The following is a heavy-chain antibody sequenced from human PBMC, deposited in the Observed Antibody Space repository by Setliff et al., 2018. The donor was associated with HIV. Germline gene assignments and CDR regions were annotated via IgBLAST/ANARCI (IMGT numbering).Heavy chain of an antibody. CDR3: AKGVKYVDP. J-gene: IGHJ5*02. D-gene: IGHD3-16*01. V-gene: IGHV3-23*01. CDR1: GFTFSSYA. CDR2: ISGSGGST. Sequence: QSGGSLRLSCAASGFTFSSYAMTWVRQAPGKGLEWVSAISGSGGSTYYADSVKGRFTISRDTSINLVYLHMHRLIAEDTAVYYCAKGVKYVDPWGQGTLVTVSS.